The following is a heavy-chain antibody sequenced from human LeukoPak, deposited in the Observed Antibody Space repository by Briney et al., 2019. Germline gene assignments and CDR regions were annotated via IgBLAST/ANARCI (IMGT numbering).Heavy chain of an antibody. V-gene: IGHV3-23*01. CDR1: GFTFSSYA. D-gene: IGHD3-10*01. Sequence: GGSLRLSCAASGFTFSSYAMTWVPEAPGKGLQCVSTISVSGDNTSYADSVKGRFTNSRDISKSTLYLQMNSLRDEDTALYYCAKYRSGTYYNGLHWGQGTLVTVSS. J-gene: IGHJ4*02. CDR2: ISVSGDNT. CDR3: AKYRSGTYYNGLH.